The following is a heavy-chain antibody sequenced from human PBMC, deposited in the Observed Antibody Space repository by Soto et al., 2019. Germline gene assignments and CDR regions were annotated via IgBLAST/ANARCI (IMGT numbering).Heavy chain of an antibody. CDR3: ARDDYDILTGLYYYYGMDV. CDR2: IYYSGST. Sequence: SETLSLTCTVSGASISSGDYYWSWIRQPPGKGLEWIGYIYYSGSTYYNPSLKSRVTISVDTSKNQFSLKLSSVTAEDTAVYYCARDDYDILTGLYYYYGMDVWGQGTTVTVSS. CDR1: GASISSGDYY. V-gene: IGHV4-30-4*01. J-gene: IGHJ6*02. D-gene: IGHD3-9*01.